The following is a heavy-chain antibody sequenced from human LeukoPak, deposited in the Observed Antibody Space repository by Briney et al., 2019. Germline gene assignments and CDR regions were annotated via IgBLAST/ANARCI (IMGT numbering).Heavy chain of an antibody. V-gene: IGHV3-11*01. CDR2: IDRSGDII. CDR3: VRLGGGSYFDN. CDR1: GFNFGDYS. Sequence: GGSLRLSCTASGFNFGDYSMGWVRQAPGKGLECISYIDRSGDIIYYAGSMKGRFTISRDNARNSLYLQMNSLRVEDTAVYYCVRLGGGSYFDNWGQGTLVTVSS. D-gene: IGHD1-26*01. J-gene: IGHJ4*02.